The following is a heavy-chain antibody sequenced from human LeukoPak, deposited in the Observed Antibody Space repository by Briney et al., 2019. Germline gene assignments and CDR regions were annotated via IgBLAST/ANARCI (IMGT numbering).Heavy chain of an antibody. Sequence: ASVTVSFKASVYTFTSYGISWVRQAPGQGLEWMGWISAYNGNTNYAQKLQGRVTMTTDTSTSTAYMELRSLRSDDTAVYYCARAPGLYCSGGSCYYDYWGQGTLVTVSS. CDR1: VYTFTSYG. J-gene: IGHJ4*02. V-gene: IGHV1-18*01. CDR2: ISAYNGNT. D-gene: IGHD2-15*01. CDR3: ARAPGLYCSGGSCYYDY.